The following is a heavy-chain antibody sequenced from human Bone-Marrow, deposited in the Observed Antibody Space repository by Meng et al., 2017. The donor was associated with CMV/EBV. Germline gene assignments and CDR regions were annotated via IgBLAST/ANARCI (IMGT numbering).Heavy chain of an antibody. CDR2: ITVYNGKT. V-gene: IGHV1-18*01. CDR3: ARDLSVPAYYYYYYGMDV. CDR1: GYTFSNFA. Sequence: ASVKVSCKSSGYTFSNFAVSWVRQAPGQGLEWMGWITVYNGKTKSAQKFQGRVTMTADTSTNTAYMELRNLRSDDTAVYYCARDLSVPAYYYYYYGMDVWGQGTTVTVSS. J-gene: IGHJ6*02. D-gene: IGHD2-2*01.